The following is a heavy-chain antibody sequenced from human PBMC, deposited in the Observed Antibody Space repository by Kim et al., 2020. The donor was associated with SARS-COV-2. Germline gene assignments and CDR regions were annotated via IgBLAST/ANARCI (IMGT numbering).Heavy chain of an antibody. CDR2: IYYSENT. V-gene: IGHV4-39*01. Sequence: SETLSLTCTVSGGSISSTNYYWGWIRQPPGKGLEWIGSIYYSENTYYNSSLKSRVTISVDTSKNQFSLSLNSVTAADTAVYYCARTLRGSGYYPNWFDPWGQGTLVTVSS. D-gene: IGHD3-3*01. CDR1: GGSISSTNYY. J-gene: IGHJ5*02. CDR3: ARTLRGSGYYPNWFDP.